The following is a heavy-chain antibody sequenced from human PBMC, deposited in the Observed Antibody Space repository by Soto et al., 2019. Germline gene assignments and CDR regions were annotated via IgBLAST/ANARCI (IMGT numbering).Heavy chain of an antibody. CDR2: IYYTGGT. CDR1: GVTIRGYY. Sequence: SETLSLTCNVSGVTIRGYYWNWIRQPPGKTLEWIGSIYYTGGTNYNPSLKSRVTISVDTSKNHFSLKLNSLTAADTAVYYCASGTLSTTAQPDSWGQGTLVTVSS. CDR3: ASGTLSTTAQPDS. D-gene: IGHD1-1*01. V-gene: IGHV4-59*01. J-gene: IGHJ4*02.